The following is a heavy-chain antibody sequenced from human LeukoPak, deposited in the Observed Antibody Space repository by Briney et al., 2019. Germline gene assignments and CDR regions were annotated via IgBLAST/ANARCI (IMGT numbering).Heavy chain of an antibody. J-gene: IGHJ4*02. CDR1: GFTFSSYA. CDR2: ITSSSSYI. D-gene: IGHD6-13*01. V-gene: IGHV3-21*04. CDR3: ARSIPYGTTWYGRSDY. Sequence: NSGGSLRLSCAASGFTFSSYAMNWVRQAPGKGLEWVSSITSSSSYIYYADSLKGRFTISRDNAKNSLYLQMNSLRAEDTAIYYCARSIPYGTTWYGRSDYWGQGTLVTVSS.